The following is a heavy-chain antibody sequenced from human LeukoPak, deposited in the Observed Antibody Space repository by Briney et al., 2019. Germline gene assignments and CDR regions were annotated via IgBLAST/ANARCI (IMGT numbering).Heavy chain of an antibody. CDR2: IYHSGST. D-gene: IGHD3-22*01. J-gene: IGHJ4*02. Sequence: PSETLSLTCAVSGGSISSSNWWSWVRQPPGKGLEWIGEIYHSGSTNYNPSLKSRVTISVDTSKNQFSLKLRSVTAADTAVYYCARDSYYYDSSGYLILDYWGQGIPVTVSS. CDR3: ARDSYYYDSSGYLILDY. V-gene: IGHV4-4*02. CDR1: GGSISSSNW.